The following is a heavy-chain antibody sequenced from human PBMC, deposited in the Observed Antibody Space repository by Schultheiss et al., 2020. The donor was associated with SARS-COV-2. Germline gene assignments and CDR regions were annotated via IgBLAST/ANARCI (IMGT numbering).Heavy chain of an antibody. D-gene: IGHD5-18*01. CDR1: GFTFSSYW. V-gene: IGHV3-7*01. CDR3: ARDPGGYSYGPQYYFDY. CDR2: IKQDGSEK. Sequence: GGSLRLSCAASGFTFSSYWMSWVRQAPGKGLEWVANIKQDGSEKYYVDSVKGRFTISRDNAKNSLYLQMNSLRAEDTAVYYCARDPGGYSYGPQYYFDYWGQGTLVTVSS. J-gene: IGHJ4*02.